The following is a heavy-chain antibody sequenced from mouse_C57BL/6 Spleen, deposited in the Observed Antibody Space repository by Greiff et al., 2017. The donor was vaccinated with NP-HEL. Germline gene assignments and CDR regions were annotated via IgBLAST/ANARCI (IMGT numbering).Heavy chain of an antibody. V-gene: IGHV1-4*01. CDR2: INPSSGYT. Sequence: VQGVESGAELARPGASVKMSCKASGYTFTSYTMHWVKQRPGQGLEWIGYINPSSGYTKYNQKFKDKATLTADKSASTAYMQLSSLTSEDSAVYYCARYDYAFYYFDYWGQGTTLTVSS. J-gene: IGHJ2*01. D-gene: IGHD2-4*01. CDR3: ARYDYAFYYFDY. CDR1: GYTFTSYT.